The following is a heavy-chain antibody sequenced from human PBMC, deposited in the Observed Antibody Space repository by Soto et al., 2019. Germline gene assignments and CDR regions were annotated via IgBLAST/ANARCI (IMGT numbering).Heavy chain of an antibody. D-gene: IGHD2-15*01. CDR1: GYTFTGYD. Sequence: ASVKVSCKASGYTFTGYDINWVRQATGQGLEWMGWMNPNSGNTGYAQKFQGRVTMTRNTSISTAYMELSSLRSEDTAVYYCARGLGYCSGGSCYSGTDFDYWGQGTLVTSPQ. V-gene: IGHV1-8*01. CDR3: ARGLGYCSGGSCYSGTDFDY. J-gene: IGHJ4*02. CDR2: MNPNSGNT.